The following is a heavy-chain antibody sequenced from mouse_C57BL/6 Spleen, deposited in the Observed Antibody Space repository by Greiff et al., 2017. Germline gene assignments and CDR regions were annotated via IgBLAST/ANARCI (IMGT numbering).Heavy chain of an antibody. CDR3: ARDDYGSYYYAMDY. V-gene: IGHV3-6*01. CDR2: ISYDGSN. CDR1: GYSITSGYY. Sequence: EVQLVESGPGLVKPSQSLSLTCSVTGYSITSGYYWNWIRQFPGNKLEWMGYISYDGSNNYNPSLKNRISITRDTSKNQFFLKLNSVTTEDTATYYCARDDYGSYYYAMDYWGQGTSVTVSS. D-gene: IGHD1-1*01. J-gene: IGHJ4*01.